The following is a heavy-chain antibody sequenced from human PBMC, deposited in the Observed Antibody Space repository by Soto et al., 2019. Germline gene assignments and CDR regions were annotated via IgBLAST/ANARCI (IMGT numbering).Heavy chain of an antibody. J-gene: IGHJ4*02. CDR3: ARGRAYCGGDCYSNFDY. CDR2: IIPIFGTA. CDR1: GGTCSIYA. Sequence: SVKVSGKASGGTCSIYAISGVRQSPLQWLDWMGGIIPIFGTANYAQKFQGRVTITADESTSTAYMELSSLRSEDTAVYYCARGRAYCGGDCYSNFDYWGQGTLVTVSS. V-gene: IGHV1-69*13. D-gene: IGHD2-21*02.